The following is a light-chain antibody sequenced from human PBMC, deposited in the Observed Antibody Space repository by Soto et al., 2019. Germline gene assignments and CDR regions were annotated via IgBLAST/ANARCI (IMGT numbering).Light chain of an antibody. CDR3: QTWGTGSVV. CDR1: SGHSSYA. CDR2: LNSDGSH. V-gene: IGLV4-69*01. J-gene: IGLJ2*01. Sequence: QAVVTQSPSASASLGASVKLTCTLSSGHSSYAIAWHQQQPEKGPQYLMKLNSDGSHMKGDGIPDRFSGSSSGAERYLTISSLQSEDEADYYCQTWGTGSVVFGGGTKLTVL.